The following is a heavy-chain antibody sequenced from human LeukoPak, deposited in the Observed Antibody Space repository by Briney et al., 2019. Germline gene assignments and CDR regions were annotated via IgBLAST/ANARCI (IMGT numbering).Heavy chain of an antibody. Sequence: GGSLRLSCAASGFTFSSYAMSWVRQAPGKGLEWVAVISYDGSNKYYADSVKGRFTISRDNSKNTLYLQMNSLRAEDTAVYYCAKEHYYYDSSGYFSPDYWGQGTLVTVSS. CDR3: AKEHYYYDSSGYFSPDY. CDR2: ISYDGSNK. V-gene: IGHV3-30*18. D-gene: IGHD3-22*01. J-gene: IGHJ4*02. CDR1: GFTFSSYA.